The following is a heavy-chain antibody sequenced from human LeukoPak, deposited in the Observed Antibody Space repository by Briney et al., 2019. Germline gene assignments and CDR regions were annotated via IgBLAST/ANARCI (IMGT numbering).Heavy chain of an antibody. CDR1: GGSFSGYY. V-gene: IGHV4-34*01. CDR3: ERARRMGAFDY. D-gene: IGHD3-16*01. J-gene: IGHJ4*02. Sequence: PSETLSLTCAVYGGSFSGYYWSWIRQPPGKGLEWIGEINHSGSTNYNPSLKSRVTISVDTSKNQFSLKLSSVTAADTAVYYCERARRMGAFDYWGQGTLVTVSS. CDR2: INHSGST.